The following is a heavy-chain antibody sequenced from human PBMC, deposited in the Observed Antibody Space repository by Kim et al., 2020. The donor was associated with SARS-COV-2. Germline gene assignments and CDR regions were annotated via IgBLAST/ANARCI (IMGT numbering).Heavy chain of an antibody. CDR1: GYTFTSYA. CDR2: INAGNGNT. D-gene: IGHD6-19*01. CDR3: SRGEQWLVPDY. Sequence: ASVKVSCKASGYTFTSYAMHWVRQAPGQRLEWMGWINAGNGNTKYSQKFQGRVTITRDTSASTAYMELSSLRSEDTAVYYCSRGEQWLVPDYWCQGTLVTVSS. J-gene: IGHJ4*02. V-gene: IGHV1-3*01.